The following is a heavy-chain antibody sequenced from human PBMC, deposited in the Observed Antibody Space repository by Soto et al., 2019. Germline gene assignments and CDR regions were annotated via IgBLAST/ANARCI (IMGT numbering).Heavy chain of an antibody. CDR2: IDSSSTSI. CDR3: ASARAVTTYPDLF. CDR1: GFTFSLYT. J-gene: IGHJ4*02. D-gene: IGHD4-17*01. Sequence: EVQLVESGGGLVKPGGSLRLSCVASGFTFSLYTMNWVRQAPGKGLEWLSSIDSSSTSIYYADSMRGRFTISRDNAKNSLYLEMYSLEVEDTAVYYCASARAVTTYPDLFWGQGTLVTVSS. V-gene: IGHV3-21*02.